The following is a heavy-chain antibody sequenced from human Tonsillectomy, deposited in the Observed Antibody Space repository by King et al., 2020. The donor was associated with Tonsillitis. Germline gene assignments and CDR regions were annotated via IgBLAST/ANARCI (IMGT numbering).Heavy chain of an antibody. CDR3: AKDGEKRFPPEGYFDY. CDR1: GFTFSSYA. J-gene: IGHJ4*02. D-gene: IGHD4-17*01. V-gene: IGHV3-23*04. Sequence: VQLVESGGGLVQPGGSLRLSCAASGFTFSSYAMNWVRQAPGKGLEWVACISGTGTSTYYADSVKGRFTISRDNSKKTLYLQMNSLRAEDTAVYFCAKDGEKRFPPEGYFDYWGQGTLVTVSS. CDR2: ISGTGTST.